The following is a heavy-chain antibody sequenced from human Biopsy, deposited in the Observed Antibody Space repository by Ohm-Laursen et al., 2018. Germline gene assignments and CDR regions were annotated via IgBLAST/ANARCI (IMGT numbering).Heavy chain of an antibody. CDR2: IFNSANT. V-gene: IGHV4-31*01. D-gene: IGHD3-22*01. CDR3: ARGDYFDSNGYFWFDP. Sequence: SQTLSLTCTVSGGDISSGGSYWCWIRQRPGKGLEWIGYIFNSANTYYNPSLKNLITISGDTSKNQFSLKLNSVTAADTAVYYCARGDYFDSNGYFWFDPWGQGTLVTVFS. CDR1: GGDISSGGSY. J-gene: IGHJ5*02.